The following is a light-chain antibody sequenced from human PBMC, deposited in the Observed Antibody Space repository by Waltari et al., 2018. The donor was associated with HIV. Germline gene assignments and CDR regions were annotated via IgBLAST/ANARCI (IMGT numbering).Light chain of an antibody. CDR3: SSYTTTSPYV. J-gene: IGLJ1*01. CDR1: SNDIGGYNY. Sequence: QSALTQPASVSGSPGQSITISCTGTSNDIGGYNYVSWYQQHPDKAPKLIISEVYHRPSGVSSSFSRSQSDNTASLTLAGLQAEDEADYYCSSYTTTSPYVFGTGTKLTVL. V-gene: IGLV2-14*01. CDR2: EVY.